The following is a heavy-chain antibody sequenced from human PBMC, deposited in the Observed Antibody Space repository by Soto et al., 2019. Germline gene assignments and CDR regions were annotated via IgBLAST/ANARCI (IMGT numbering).Heavy chain of an antibody. CDR3: ASMGTHY. CDR2: ISYDGSNK. D-gene: IGHD7-27*01. Sequence: QVQLVESGGGVVQPGRSLRLSCAASGFTFSSYAMHWVRQAPGKGLEWVAVISYDGSNKYYADSVKGRFTISRDNSKNTLYLQMNSLRAEDTAVYYCASMGTHYRGQGTLVTVSS. J-gene: IGHJ4*02. V-gene: IGHV3-30-3*01. CDR1: GFTFSSYA.